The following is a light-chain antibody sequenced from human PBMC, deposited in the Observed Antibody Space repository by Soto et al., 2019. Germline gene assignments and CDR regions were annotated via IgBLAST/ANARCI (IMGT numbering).Light chain of an antibody. Sequence: VLTQPASGTRSPRRSSTISKTGTSSDVGSYNLVSWYQQHPGKAPKLMIYEGSKRPSGVSNRFSGSKSGNTASLTISGLQAEDEADYYCCSYAGTNYVFGTGTKVTVL. CDR3: CSYAGTNYV. V-gene: IGLV2-23*01. CDR2: EGS. J-gene: IGLJ1*01. CDR1: SSDVGSYNL.